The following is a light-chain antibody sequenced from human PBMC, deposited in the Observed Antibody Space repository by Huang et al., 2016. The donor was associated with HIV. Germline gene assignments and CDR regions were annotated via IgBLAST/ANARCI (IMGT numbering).Light chain of an antibody. CDR1: QNINNN. Sequence: EVMMTQSPATVSVSPGERATLSCRASQNINNNLAWNQERPGQPPRLLLYGASSRATGIPDRCSGSGSGTEFSLIISSVQSEDFSLYYCQQYHDLPATFGQGTKVEV. V-gene: IGKV3-15*01. J-gene: IGKJ1*01. CDR3: QQYHDLPAT. CDR2: GAS.